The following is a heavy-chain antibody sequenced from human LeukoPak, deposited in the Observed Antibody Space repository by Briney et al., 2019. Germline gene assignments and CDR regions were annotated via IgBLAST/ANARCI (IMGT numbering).Heavy chain of an antibody. V-gene: IGHV3-15*01. CDR1: GFTFSNAW. CDR2: IKSKTDGGTT. CDR3: TTGLDY. J-gene: IGHJ4*02. Sequence: GGSLRLSCAASGFTFSNAWMSWVRQAPGKGLEWVGCIKSKTDGGTTDYAAPVKGRFTISRDDSKNTLYLQMNSLKTEDTAVYYCTTGLDYWGQGTLVTVSS.